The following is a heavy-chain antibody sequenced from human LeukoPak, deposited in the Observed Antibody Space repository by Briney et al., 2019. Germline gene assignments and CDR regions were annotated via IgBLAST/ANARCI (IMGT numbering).Heavy chain of an antibody. V-gene: IGHV3-23*01. CDR1: GFTLSSYA. CDR3: AKGSSSSWYRYYMDV. CDR2: ISDTGNT. Sequence: GGSLRLSCAASGFTLSSYAMSWVRQAPGKGLEWVSAISDTGNTYHADSVKGRFTISRDSSKNTLFLQMNRLRPEDAAVYYCAKGSSSSWYRYYMDVWGKGTTVTISS. J-gene: IGHJ6*03. D-gene: IGHD6-13*01.